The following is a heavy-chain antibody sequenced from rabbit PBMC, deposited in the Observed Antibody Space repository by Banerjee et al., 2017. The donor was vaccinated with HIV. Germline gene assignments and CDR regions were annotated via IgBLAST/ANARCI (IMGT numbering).Heavy chain of an antibody. J-gene: IGHJ4*01. D-gene: IGHD1-1*01. CDR2: IDPFFGTT. CDR1: GFDFSGNA. Sequence: QQQLVESGGDLVKPGASLTLTCKASGFDFSGNAMRWVRQAPGKGLEWIGYIDPFFGTTYYANSVKGRFTISSDNAQNTVFLQMTSLTASDTATYFCARGFASSSGYYLNLWGQGTLVTVS. CDR3: ARGFASSSGYYLNL. V-gene: IGHV1S47*01.